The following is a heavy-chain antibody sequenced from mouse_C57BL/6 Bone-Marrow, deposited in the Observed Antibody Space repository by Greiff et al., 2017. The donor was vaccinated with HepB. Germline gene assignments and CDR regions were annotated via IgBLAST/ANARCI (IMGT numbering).Heavy chain of an antibody. CDR3: ARGDYYYGSRAWFAY. V-gene: IGHV1-81*01. CDR1: GYTFTSYG. CDR2: IYPRSGNT. J-gene: IGHJ3*01. D-gene: IGHD1-1*01. Sequence: QVQLQQSGAELARPGASVKLSCKASGYTFTSYGISWVKQRTGQGLEWIGEIYPRSGNTYYNEKFKGKATLTADKSSSTAYMELRSLTSEDSAVYFCARGDYYYGSRAWFAYWGQGTLVTVSA.